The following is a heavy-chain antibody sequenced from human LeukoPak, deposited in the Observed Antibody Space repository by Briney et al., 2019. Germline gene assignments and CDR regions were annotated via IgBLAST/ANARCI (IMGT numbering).Heavy chain of an antibody. CDR1: GFTFSSYS. Sequence: GGSLRLSCAASGFTFSSYSMHWVRQPTGKGLEWVSAIGTIGDTYYPGSVKGRFTISRENAKNTLYLQMNSLRAGDTAVYYCLREGLSTGWNNWYFNLWAVAPWSLSPQ. CDR3: LREGLSTGWNNWYFNL. J-gene: IGHJ2*01. D-gene: IGHD1/OR15-1a*01. CDR2: IGTIGDT. V-gene: IGHV3-13*01.